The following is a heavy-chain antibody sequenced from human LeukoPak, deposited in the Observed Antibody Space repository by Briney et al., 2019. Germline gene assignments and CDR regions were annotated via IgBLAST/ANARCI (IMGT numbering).Heavy chain of an antibody. J-gene: IGHJ6*03. CDR1: GYSISSGYY. Sequence: PSETLSLTCAVSGYSISSGYYWGWIRQPPGKGLEWIGSIYHSGSTYYNPSPKSRVTISVDTSKNQFSLKLSSVTAADTAVYYCARLGTTGTTGVIALYYYYYYMDVWGKGTTVTVSS. D-gene: IGHD1-1*01. V-gene: IGHV4-38-2*01. CDR3: ARLGTTGTTGVIALYYYYYYMDV. CDR2: IYHSGST.